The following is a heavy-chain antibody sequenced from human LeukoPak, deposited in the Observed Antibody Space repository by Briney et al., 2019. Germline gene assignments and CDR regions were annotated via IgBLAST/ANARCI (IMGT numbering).Heavy chain of an antibody. CDR1: GFTFSSSP. D-gene: IGHD1-26*01. J-gene: IGHJ4*02. V-gene: IGHV3-23*01. CDR2: IRGSGGAT. CDR3: GKYVQTSVGANDY. Sequence: GGSLRLSCAASGFTFSSSPMTWVRQAPGKGLEWVSVIRGSGGATFYGDSVQGRFTISRDNYRDTLYLQMNSLTAEDTAVYYCGKYVQTSVGANDYWGQGTLVTVSS.